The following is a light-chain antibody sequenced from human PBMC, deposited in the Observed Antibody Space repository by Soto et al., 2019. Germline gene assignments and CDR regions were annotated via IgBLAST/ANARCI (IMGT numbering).Light chain of an antibody. J-gene: IGLJ7*01. Sequence: QSVLTQPPSASGTPGQRVTLSCSGSSSNIGNFYVYWYQQLPGPAPKLLIYKNNQRPLGVPDRFSGSKSGTSASLAISVLRSEDEADYYCAAGDDSLSGPGVFGGGTQLTVL. CDR3: AAGDDSLSGPGV. CDR1: SSNIGNFY. V-gene: IGLV1-47*01. CDR2: KNN.